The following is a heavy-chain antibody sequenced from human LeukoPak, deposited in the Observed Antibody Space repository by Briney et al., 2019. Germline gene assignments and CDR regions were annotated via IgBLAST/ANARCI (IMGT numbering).Heavy chain of an antibody. CDR1: GITLSNYG. CDR2: LSGSGGGT. V-gene: IGHV3-23*01. CDR3: AKRGVVIRVFLVGFHKEAYYFDS. D-gene: IGHD3-10*01. Sequence: GGSLRLSCAVSGITLSNYGISWVRQAPGKGLEWVAGLSGSGGGTNYADSVQGRFTISRDNPKNTLYLQMNSLRAEDTAVYFCAKRGVVIRVFLVGFHKEAYYFDSWGQGALVTVSS. J-gene: IGHJ4*02.